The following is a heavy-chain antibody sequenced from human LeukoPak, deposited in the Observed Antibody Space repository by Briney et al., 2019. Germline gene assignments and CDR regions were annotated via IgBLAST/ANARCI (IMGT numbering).Heavy chain of an antibody. Sequence: GGSLRLSCAASGFTFSSYSMNWVRQAPRKGLEWVSSISSSSSYIYYADSVKGRFTISRDNAKNSLYLQMNSLRAEDTAVYYCARGPYDFWSGYIGLDYWGQGTLVTVSS. V-gene: IGHV3-21*01. CDR3: ARGPYDFWSGYIGLDY. D-gene: IGHD3-3*01. J-gene: IGHJ4*02. CDR1: GFTFSSYS. CDR2: ISSSSSYI.